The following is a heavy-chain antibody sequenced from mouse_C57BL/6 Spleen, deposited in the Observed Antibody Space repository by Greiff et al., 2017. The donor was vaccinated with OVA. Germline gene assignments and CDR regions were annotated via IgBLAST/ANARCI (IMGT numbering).Heavy chain of an antibody. CDR2: IDPSDSYT. V-gene: IGHV1-50*01. CDR3: ARGRMATTGAFDY. Sequence: QVQLQQPGAELVKPGASVKLSCKASGYTFTSYWMQWVKQRPGQGLEWIGEIDPSDSYTNYNQKFKGKATLTVDTSSSTAYMQLSSLTSEDSAVYYCARGRMATTGAFDYWGQGTTLTVSS. J-gene: IGHJ2*01. D-gene: IGHD2-12*01. CDR1: GYTFTSYW.